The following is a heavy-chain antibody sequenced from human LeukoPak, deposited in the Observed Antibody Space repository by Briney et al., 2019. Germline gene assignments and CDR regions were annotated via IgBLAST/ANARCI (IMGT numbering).Heavy chain of an antibody. Sequence: GGSLRLSCTASGFTFGDYAMSWIRQAPGKGLEWVGFIRSKAYGETADYAASVKGRFTISRDDSKAIAYLQMNSLKTEDTAVYHCTRDRGAYSLYDYWGQGTLVTVSS. CDR1: GFTFGDYA. CDR3: TRDRGAYSLYDY. V-gene: IGHV3-49*03. J-gene: IGHJ4*02. CDR2: IRSKAYGETA. D-gene: IGHD4-11*01.